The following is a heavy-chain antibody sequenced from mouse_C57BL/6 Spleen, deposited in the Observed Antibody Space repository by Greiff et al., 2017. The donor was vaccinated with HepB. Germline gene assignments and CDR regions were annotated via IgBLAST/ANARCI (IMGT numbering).Heavy chain of an antibody. CDR3: AMGGPTTVVDYAMDY. J-gene: IGHJ4*01. D-gene: IGHD1-1*01. CDR2: IHPSDSDT. Sequence: QVQLQQPGAELVKPGASVKVSCKASGYTFTSYWMHWVKQRPGQGLEWIGRIHPSDSDTNYNQKFKGKATLTVDKSSSTAYMQLSSLTSEDSAVYYCAMGGPTTVVDYAMDYWGQGTSVTVSS. V-gene: IGHV1-74*01. CDR1: GYTFTSYW.